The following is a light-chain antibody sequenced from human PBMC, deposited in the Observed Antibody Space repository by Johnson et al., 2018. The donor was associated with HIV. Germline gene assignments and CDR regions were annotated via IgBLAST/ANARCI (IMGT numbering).Light chain of an antibody. CDR3: GTWDSSLNV. CDR1: SSNIGNNY. J-gene: IGLJ1*01. V-gene: IGLV1-51*02. CDR2: ENN. Sequence: QSVLTQPPSVSAAPGQKVTISCSGSSSNIGNNYVSWYQQFPGTAPKLLIYENNKRPSGIPDRFSGSKSGTSATLGITGIQTGDEADYYCGTWDSSLNVFGTGTKVTVL.